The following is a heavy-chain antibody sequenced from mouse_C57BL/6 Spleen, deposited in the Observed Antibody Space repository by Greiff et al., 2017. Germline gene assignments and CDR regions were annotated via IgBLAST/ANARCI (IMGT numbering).Heavy chain of an antibody. CDR3: ARYDYYAMDY. CDR2: IRNKANGYTT. J-gene: IGHJ4*01. V-gene: IGHV7-3*01. CDR1: GFTFTDYY. Sequence: EVKLVESGGGLVQPGGSLSLSCAASGFTFTDYYMSWVRQPPGKALEWLGFIRNKANGYTTEYSASVKGRFTISRDNSQSILYLQMNALRAEDSATYDGARYDYYAMDYWGQGTSVTVSS.